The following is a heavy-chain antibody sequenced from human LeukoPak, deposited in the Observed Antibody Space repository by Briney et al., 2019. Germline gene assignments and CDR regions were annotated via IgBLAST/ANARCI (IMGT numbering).Heavy chain of an antibody. CDR3: AKESPYGNNRLYYFDY. CDR2: ISSNGGTT. CDR1: GFTFSTYA. D-gene: IGHD4-11*01. Sequence: GGSLRLSCTASGFTFSTYAMSWVRQAPGKGLEWVSAISSNGGTTYYADSVKGRFAISRDNSGNTVCLQLNSLRAEDTAIYYCAKESPYGNNRLYYFDYWGQGTLVTASS. J-gene: IGHJ4*02. V-gene: IGHV3-23*01.